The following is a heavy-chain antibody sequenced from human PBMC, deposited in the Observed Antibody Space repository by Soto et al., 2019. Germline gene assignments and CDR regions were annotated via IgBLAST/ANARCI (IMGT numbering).Heavy chain of an antibody. CDR2: ISFDGNKK. CDR3: AREDDYNDRYFFYGLDV. V-gene: IGHV3-30-3*01. Sequence: GGSLRLSCAASGFTFKNYALHWIRQAPGKGLEWVAVISFDGNKKYYADSVRGRFTISRDNIKNTLILQMNSLRPEDAALYFCAREDDYNDRYFFYGLDVWGQGTTVTVSS. CDR1: GFTFKNYA. D-gene: IGHD4-4*01. J-gene: IGHJ6*02.